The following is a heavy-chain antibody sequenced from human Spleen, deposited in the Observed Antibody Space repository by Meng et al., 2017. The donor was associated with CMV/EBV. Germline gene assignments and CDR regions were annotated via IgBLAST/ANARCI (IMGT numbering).Heavy chain of an antibody. CDR2: IYHSGST. CDR3: ARARFDY. V-gene: IGHV4-38-2*02. CDR1: GYSISSGYY. Sequence: SETLSLTCTVSGYSISSGYYWGWVRQPPGKGLEWIGSIYHSGSTYYNPSLKSRVTISVDTSKNQFSLKLSSVTAADTAVYYCARARFDYWGQGTLVTVSS. J-gene: IGHJ4*02.